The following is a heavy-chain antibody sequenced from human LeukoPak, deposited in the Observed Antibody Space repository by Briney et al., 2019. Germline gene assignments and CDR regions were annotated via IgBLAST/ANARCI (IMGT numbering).Heavy chain of an antibody. D-gene: IGHD3-3*01. J-gene: IGHJ4*02. CDR2: ISAYNGNT. V-gene: IGHV1-18*01. CDR3: ARRGYDFWSGYYALDY. CDR1: GYTFTSYG. Sequence: ASVKVSCKASGYTFTSYGISWVRQAPGQGLEWMGWISAYNGNTNYAQKLQGGVTMTTDTSTSTAYMELRSPRSDDTAVYYCARRGYDFWSGYYALDYWGQGTLVTVSS.